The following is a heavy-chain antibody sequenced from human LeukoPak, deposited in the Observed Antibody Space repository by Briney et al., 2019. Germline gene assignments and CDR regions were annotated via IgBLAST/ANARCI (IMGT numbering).Heavy chain of an antibody. D-gene: IGHD1-1*01. CDR2: INHSGST. CDR3: ARGPGYFAFDY. J-gene: IGHJ4*02. V-gene: IGHV4-34*01. CDR1: GGSFSGYY. Sequence: SETLSLTCAVYGGSFSGYYWSWIRQPPGKGLEWIGEINHSGSTNYNPSLKSRVTMSVDTSKNQFSLKLSSVTAADTAVYYCARGPGYFAFDYWGQGTLVTVSS.